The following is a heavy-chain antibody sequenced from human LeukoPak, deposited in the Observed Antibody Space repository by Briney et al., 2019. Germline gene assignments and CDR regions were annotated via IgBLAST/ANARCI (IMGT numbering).Heavy chain of an antibody. D-gene: IGHD4-17*01. J-gene: IGHJ4*02. V-gene: IGHV3-7*03. CDR1: GLTIGRYW. CDR2: INQDASEK. CDR3: ARDRPVYGESN. Sequence: GGSLRLSCAASGLTIGRYWMSWVSQAPGKGLEWVANINQDASEKYYVDSVKGRFTISRDNAKNSLYLQMNRLRAEDTAVYYCARDRPVYGESNWGQGTLVTVSS.